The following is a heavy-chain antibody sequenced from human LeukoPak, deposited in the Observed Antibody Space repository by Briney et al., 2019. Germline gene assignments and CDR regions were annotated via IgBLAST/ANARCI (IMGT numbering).Heavy chain of an antibody. D-gene: IGHD1-26*01. CDR1: GGSIGSTTYY. CDR2: IYYSGST. J-gene: IGHJ3*02. CDR3: ARHKQSGTYYDAFDI. V-gene: IGHV4-39*01. Sequence: PSETLSLTCTVSGGSIGSTTYYWGWIRQPPGEELECIGSIYYSGSTNYNPSLKSRVTISLDTSKNQFSLKLSSVTAADTAVYYCARHKQSGTYYDAFDIWGQGTMVTVSS.